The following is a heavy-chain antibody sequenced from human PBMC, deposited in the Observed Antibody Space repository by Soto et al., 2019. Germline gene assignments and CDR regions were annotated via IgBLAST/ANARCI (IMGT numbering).Heavy chain of an antibody. Sequence: QVHLVQSGAEVKKPGASVKVSCKGSGYAFTTYGITWVRQAPGQGLEWMGWISAHNGNTNYAQKLQGRVTVTRDTSTSTAYTELRSLTSDDTAVYYCARGRDVDYWGQGALVTVSS. CDR1: GYAFTTYG. CDR2: ISAHNGNT. J-gene: IGHJ4*02. CDR3: ARGRDVDY. V-gene: IGHV1-18*01.